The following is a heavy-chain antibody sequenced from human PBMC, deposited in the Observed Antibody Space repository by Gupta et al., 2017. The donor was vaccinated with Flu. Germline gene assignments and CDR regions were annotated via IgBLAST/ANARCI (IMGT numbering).Heavy chain of an antibody. CDR1: GYTFSSFA. J-gene: IGHJ4*02. CDR2: INTGIGDT. D-gene: IGHD6-13*01. CDR3: ARLGYSSTDY. Sequence: QVQFVQSGAEVKTPGASVKVSCNASGYTFSSFAIHWVRQAHGQRLEWMGWINTGIGDTRYSQKFQGRVTITRDTSATTAYMELSSLRSEDTAIYYCARLGYSSTDYWGQGTLVTVSS. V-gene: IGHV1-3*04.